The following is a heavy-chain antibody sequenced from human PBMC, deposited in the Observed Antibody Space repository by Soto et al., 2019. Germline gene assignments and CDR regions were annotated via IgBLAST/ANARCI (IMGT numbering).Heavy chain of an antibody. Sequence: EVQLVEYGGGLVQPGWSLRLSSAASGFTFSSYWMSWFRQAPGKGLEWVANIKQDGSEENYVDSVKGRFTISRDNAKNALYLQMNSLRVEDTAVYYCAREIAARLWGKGTTVTVSS. CDR3: AREIAARL. V-gene: IGHV3-7*01. J-gene: IGHJ6*04. CDR2: IKQDGSEE. CDR1: GFTFSSYW. D-gene: IGHD6-6*01.